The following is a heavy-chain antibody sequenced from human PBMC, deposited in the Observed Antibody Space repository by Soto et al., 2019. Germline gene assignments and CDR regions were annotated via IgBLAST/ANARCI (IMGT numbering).Heavy chain of an antibody. CDR3: AKTPTYYYATSVYQGYFQH. Sequence: PGGSLRLSCAASGFTFSSYAMSWVRQAPGKGLEWVSAISGGGGNTYYADPVKGRFTISRDNSNNTVFLQMNSLRAEDTAVYYCAKTPTYYYATSVYQGYFQHWGQGTLVTVSS. CDR1: GFTFSSYA. D-gene: IGHD3-22*01. CDR2: ISGGGGNT. V-gene: IGHV3-23*01. J-gene: IGHJ1*01.